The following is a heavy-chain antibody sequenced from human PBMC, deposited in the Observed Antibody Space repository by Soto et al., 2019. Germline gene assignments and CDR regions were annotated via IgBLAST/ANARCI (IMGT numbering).Heavy chain of an antibody. Sequence: QVQLVQSGAEVRQPASSVKVSCKTSGGTFSSYAISWVRQAPGQGLEWMGGFVPIVDTSTYAKKFQGRVTITADESTSTVYMELSSLRSDDTAVYYCVRVVAIPGYPDNWGQGTLVTVSS. CDR1: GGTFSSYA. CDR3: VRVVAIPGYPDN. D-gene: IGHD5-12*01. V-gene: IGHV1-69*12. CDR2: FVPIVDTS. J-gene: IGHJ4*02.